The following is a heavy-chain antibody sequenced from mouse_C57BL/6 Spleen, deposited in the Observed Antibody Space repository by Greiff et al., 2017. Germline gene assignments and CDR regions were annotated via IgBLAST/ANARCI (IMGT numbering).Heavy chain of an antibody. CDR2: INPNNGGT. V-gene: IGHV1-26*01. J-gene: IGHJ4*01. D-gene: IGHD1-1*01. CDR3: AVRSSYYAMDY. CDR1: GYTFTDYY. Sequence: VQLQQSGPELVKPGASVKISCKASGYTFTDYYMNWVKQSHGKSLEWIGDINPNNGGTSYNQKFKGKATLTVDKSSRTTYMELRSLTSEDSAVYYCAVRSSYYAMDYWGQGTSVTVSS.